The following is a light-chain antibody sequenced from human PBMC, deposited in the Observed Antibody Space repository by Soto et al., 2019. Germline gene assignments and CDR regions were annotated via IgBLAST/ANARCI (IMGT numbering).Light chain of an antibody. CDR1: QAFNSGF. V-gene: IGKV3-20*01. Sequence: EIVLTQSPGTLSLSPGETVTLSCRASQAFNSGFLAWYQQKPGQAPSLLISGASSRATGIPDRFSGSGSGTNFSLTINRLEPEDFAVYYCQQYGNSSFTFGQGTKLKIK. CDR3: QQYGNSSFT. CDR2: GAS. J-gene: IGKJ2*01.